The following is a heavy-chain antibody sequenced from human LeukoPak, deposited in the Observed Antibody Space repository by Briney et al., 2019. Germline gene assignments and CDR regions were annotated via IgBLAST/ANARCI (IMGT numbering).Heavy chain of an antibody. V-gene: IGHV4-38-2*02. CDR2: IYHSGST. D-gene: IGHD4-17*01. J-gene: IGHJ5*02. CDR3: ARDTVFGDNNWFDP. CDR1: GYSISSGYY. Sequence: KPSETLSLTCTVSGYSISSGYYWGWIRQPPGKGLEWIGSIYHSGSTYYNPSLKSRVTISVDTSKNQFSLKLSSVTAADTAVYYCARDTVFGDNNWFDPWGQGTLVIVSS.